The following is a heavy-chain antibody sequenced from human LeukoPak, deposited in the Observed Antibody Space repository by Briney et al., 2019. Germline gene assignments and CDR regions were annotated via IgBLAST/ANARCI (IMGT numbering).Heavy chain of an antibody. V-gene: IGHV3-7*01. CDR1: GFTFTDYW. CDR3: ARDEPDY. J-gene: IGHJ4*02. CDR2: IKQDGSVK. Sequence: GGPLRLSCAASGFTFTDYWMTWVRQAPGKGLEWVANIKQDGSVKYYVDSVKGRFTISRDNAQNSLYLQMNSLRAEDTAVYYCARDEPDYWGQGTLVTVSS.